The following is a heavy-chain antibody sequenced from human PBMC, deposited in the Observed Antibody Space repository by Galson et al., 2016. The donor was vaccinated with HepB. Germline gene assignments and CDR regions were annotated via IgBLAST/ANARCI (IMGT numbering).Heavy chain of an antibody. CDR2: INSGGST. CDR3: ARDNRVYGMDV. Sequence: SLRLSCAASGFTVNRNYMSWVRQAPGKGLEWVSLINSGGSTFYADSLKGRFTISRDNSKNTLCLQMNSLRAEDTAVYYCARDNRVYGMDVWGQGTTVTVSS. J-gene: IGHJ6*02. CDR1: GFTVNRNY. D-gene: IGHD2/OR15-2a*01. V-gene: IGHV3-66*01.